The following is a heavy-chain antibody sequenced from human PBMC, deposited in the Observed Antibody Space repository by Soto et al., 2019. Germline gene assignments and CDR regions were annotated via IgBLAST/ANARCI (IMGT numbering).Heavy chain of an antibody. D-gene: IGHD2-2*01. V-gene: IGHV1-69*04. CDR1: GGTFSSYT. CDR3: AREYCSSTSCYRDAFDI. CDR2: IIPILGIA. Sequence: GASAKVSSRASGGTFSSYTISWVRQAPGQGLEWMGRIIPILGIANYAQKFQGRVTITADKSTSTAYMELSSLRSEDTAVYYCAREYCSSTSCYRDAFDIWGQGTMVTVSS. J-gene: IGHJ3*02.